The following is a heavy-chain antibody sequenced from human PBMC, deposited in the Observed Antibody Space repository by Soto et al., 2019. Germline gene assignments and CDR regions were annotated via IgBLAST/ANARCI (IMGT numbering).Heavy chain of an antibody. CDR3: ARGGTPIDY. CDR2: ISAYNGNT. V-gene: IGHV1-18*01. Sequence: SVEACSKDSGYTFANIGRRWAHQAQRQGLEWMGWISAYNGNTNYAQKFQGRVTMTTGTSTSTAYTEARRLTFDDPAVYYCARGGTPIDYCGQRTLVTASS. J-gene: IGHJ4*02. D-gene: IGHD3-16*01. CDR1: GYTFANIG.